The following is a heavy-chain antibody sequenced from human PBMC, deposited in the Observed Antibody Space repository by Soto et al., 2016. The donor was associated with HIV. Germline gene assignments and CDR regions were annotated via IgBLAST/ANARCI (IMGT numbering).Heavy chain of an antibody. CDR3: ARSYGDFVGYYYYYYMDV. D-gene: IGHD4-17*01. CDR1: GDSISGYY. CDR2: VFYSGST. Sequence: VQLQESGPGLVKPSETLSLTCTVSGDSISGYYWSWIRQLPGKGLEWIGYVFYSGSTKYNPSLKSRVTISVDTSKNQFSLKLSSVTAADTAVYYCARSYGDFVGYYYYYYMDVVGQRDHGHRSP. J-gene: IGHJ6*03. V-gene: IGHV4-59*01.